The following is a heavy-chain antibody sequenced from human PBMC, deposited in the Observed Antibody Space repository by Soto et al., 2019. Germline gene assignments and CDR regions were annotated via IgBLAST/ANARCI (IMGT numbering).Heavy chain of an antibody. J-gene: IGHJ3*02. CDR3: ARSLIAFDAFDI. Sequence: QVQLQQWGAGLLKPSETLSLTCAVYGGSFSGYYWSWIRQPPGKGLEWIGEINHSGSTNYNPSLKSRVTISVDTSKHQFSLKLSSVTAADTAVYYCARSLIAFDAFDIWGQGTMVTVSS. V-gene: IGHV4-34*01. D-gene: IGHD3-22*01. CDR1: GGSFSGYY. CDR2: INHSGST.